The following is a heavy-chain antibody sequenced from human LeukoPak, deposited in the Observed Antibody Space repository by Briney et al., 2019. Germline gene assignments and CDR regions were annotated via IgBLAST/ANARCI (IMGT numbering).Heavy chain of an antibody. V-gene: IGHV3-23*01. Sequence: PGGSLRLSCAASGFTFSSYAMSWVRQAPGKGLEWVSAISGSGGSTYYADSVKGGFTISRDNSKNTLYLQMNSLRAEDTAVYYCAKDKGFTTGTVDSYFDYWGQGTLVTVSS. CDR3: AKDKGFTTGTVDSYFDY. D-gene: IGHD1-1*01. J-gene: IGHJ4*02. CDR1: GFTFSSYA. CDR2: ISGSGGST.